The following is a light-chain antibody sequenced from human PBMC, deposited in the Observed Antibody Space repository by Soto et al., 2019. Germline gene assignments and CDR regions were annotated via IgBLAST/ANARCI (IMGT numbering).Light chain of an antibody. CDR2: LGS. CDR1: QSLLHYNGHNF. J-gene: IGKJ4*01. V-gene: IGKV2-28*01. CDR3: IQTLQTPLT. Sequence: DIVMTQSPLSLPVTPGEPASISCRSSQSLLHYNGHNFLNWYLQKPGQSPQVLIYLGSNRASGVPDRFSGSGSGTDFTLKISRVEAEDFGVYYCIQTLQTPLTFGGGTKVDIK.